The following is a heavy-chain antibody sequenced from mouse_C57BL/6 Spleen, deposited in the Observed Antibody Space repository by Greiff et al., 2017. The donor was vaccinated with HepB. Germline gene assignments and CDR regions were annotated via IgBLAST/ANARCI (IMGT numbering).Heavy chain of an antibody. CDR1: GYAFSSYW. Sequence: QVQLQQSGAELVKPGASVKISCKASGYAFSSYWMNWVKQRPGKGLEWIGQIYPGDGDTNYNGKFKGKATLTADKSSSTAYMQLSSLTSEDSAVYFCARTPTDGYYFDYWGQGTTLTVSS. CDR2: IYPGDGDT. D-gene: IGHD2-3*01. V-gene: IGHV1-80*01. CDR3: ARTPTDGYYFDY. J-gene: IGHJ2*01.